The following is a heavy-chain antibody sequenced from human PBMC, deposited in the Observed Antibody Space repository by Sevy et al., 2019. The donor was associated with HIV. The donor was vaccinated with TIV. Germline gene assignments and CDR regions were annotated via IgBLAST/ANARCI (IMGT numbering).Heavy chain of an antibody. J-gene: IGHJ6*03. Sequence: GGSLRLSCAVSGFSFDSYGMTWVRQAPGKGLEWVSAISGSGTRTYYADSVKGRFIISRDNSKNTLDLQMNSLRAEDNAIYYCAKGGEGHYDPDEIAYYFYYYNMDVWGKGTTVTVSS. V-gene: IGHV3-23*01. CDR1: GFSFDSYG. CDR2: ISGSGTRT. CDR3: AKGGEGHYDPDEIAYYFYYYNMDV. D-gene: IGHD3-22*01.